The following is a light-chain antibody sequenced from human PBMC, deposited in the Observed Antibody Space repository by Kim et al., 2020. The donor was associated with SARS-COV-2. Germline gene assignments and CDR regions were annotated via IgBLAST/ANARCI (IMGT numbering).Light chain of an antibody. V-gene: IGKV1-27*01. CDR1: QGISNY. Sequence: DIQMTQSPSSLSASVGDRVTITCRASQGISNYLAWYQQKPGKVPKLLIYAASTLQSGVPSRFSGSGSGTDFTLTISSLQPEDVATYYCHKYNRAPPFSFGPGTKVDIK. CDR3: HKYNRAPPFS. J-gene: IGKJ3*01. CDR2: AAS.